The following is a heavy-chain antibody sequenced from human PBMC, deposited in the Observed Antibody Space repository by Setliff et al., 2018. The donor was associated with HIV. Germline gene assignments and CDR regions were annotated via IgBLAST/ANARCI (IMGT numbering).Heavy chain of an antibody. CDR2: ISDYNGNT. D-gene: IGHD4-17*01. CDR1: GYTFTSYG. J-gene: IGHJ4*02. V-gene: IGHV1-18*01. Sequence: GASVKVSCKASGYTFTSYGISWVRQAPGQGLEWMGWISDYNGNTNYAHNFEGRVTMTRDPSISTFYMEVTRLTSDDTAVYYCARDRGRYGDYRDFDYWGQGALVTVSS. CDR3: ARDRGRYGDYRDFDY.